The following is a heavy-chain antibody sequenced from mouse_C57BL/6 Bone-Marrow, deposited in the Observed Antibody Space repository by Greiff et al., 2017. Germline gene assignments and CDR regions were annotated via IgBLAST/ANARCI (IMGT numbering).Heavy chain of an antibody. J-gene: IGHJ4*01. Sequence: VQLQQPGAELVMPGASVKLSCKASGYTFTSYWMHWVKQRPGQGLEWIGEIDPSDSYTNYNQKFKGKSTLTVDKSSSKAYMQLSSLTAEDSAVYYCARSELDYWGQGTSVTVSS. CDR1: GYTFTSYW. V-gene: IGHV1-69*01. CDR2: IDPSDSYT. CDR3: ARSELDY.